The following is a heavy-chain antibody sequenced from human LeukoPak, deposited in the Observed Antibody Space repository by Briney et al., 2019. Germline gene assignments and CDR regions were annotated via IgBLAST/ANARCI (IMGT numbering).Heavy chain of an antibody. CDR2: IKGDEMTT. V-gene: IGHV3-74*01. J-gene: IGHJ2*01. CDR1: GFTFSTYW. D-gene: IGHD1-26*01. Sequence: GGSLRLSCAASGFTFSTYWMHWVRQVPGKGLEWVSRIKGDEMTTNYADSVEGRFTISRDNAENTLYLQMNSLGAEDTAVYYCARVGQGEWFFDLWGRGTLVTVSS. CDR3: ARVGQGEWFFDL.